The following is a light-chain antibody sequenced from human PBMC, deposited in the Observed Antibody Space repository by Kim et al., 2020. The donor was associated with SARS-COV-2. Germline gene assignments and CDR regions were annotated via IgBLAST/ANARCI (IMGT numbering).Light chain of an antibody. CDR1: SLRSYY. J-gene: IGLJ3*02. Sequence: SSELTQDPAVSVALGQTVRITCQGDSLRSYYASWYQQKPGQAPVLVIYGKNNRPSGIPDRFSASSSRNTASLSITGAQAEDEADYYFNSRDSSGNHWLFG. CDR2: GKN. CDR3: NSRDSSGNHWL. V-gene: IGLV3-19*01.